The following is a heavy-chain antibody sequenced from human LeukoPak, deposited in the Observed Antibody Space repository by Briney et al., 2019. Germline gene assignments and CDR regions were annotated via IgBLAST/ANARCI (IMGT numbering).Heavy chain of an antibody. V-gene: IGHV1-8*01. D-gene: IGHD1-1*01. CDR3: ARGRRNSPNYYYYYGMDV. CDR1: GYTFTSYD. Sequence: GASVKVSCKASGYTFTSYDINWVRQATGQGLEWMGWMNPNSGNTGYAQKFQGRVTMTRNTSISTAYMELSSPRSEDTAVYYCARGRRNSPNYYYYYGMDVWGQGTTVTVSS. CDR2: MNPNSGNT. J-gene: IGHJ6*02.